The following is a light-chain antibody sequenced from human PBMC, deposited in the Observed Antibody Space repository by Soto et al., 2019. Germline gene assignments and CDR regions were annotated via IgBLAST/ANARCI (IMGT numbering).Light chain of an antibody. Sequence: DIVLTQSPGTLSLSPGERATLSCRASQSVSSSYLAWYQQKPGQAPRLLIYGASSRATGIPDRFSGSGSGTDFTLTISRLESADFAVYYCQQYGSSSWTFGQGTKVDI. CDR2: GAS. J-gene: IGKJ1*01. V-gene: IGKV3-20*01. CDR3: QQYGSSSWT. CDR1: QSVSSSY.